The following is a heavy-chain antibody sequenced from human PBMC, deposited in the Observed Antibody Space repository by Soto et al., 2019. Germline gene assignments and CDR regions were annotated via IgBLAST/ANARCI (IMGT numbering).Heavy chain of an antibody. CDR2: INPNSGGT. J-gene: IGHJ6*02. CDR1: GYTFTGYY. V-gene: IGHV1-2*02. Sequence: GASVKVSCKASGYTFTGYYMHWVRQAPGQGLEWMGWINPNSGGTNYAQKFQGRVTMTRDTSISTAYMELSRLRSDDTAVYYCARDRHIYYGSSGHPGVYYYGMDVWGQGTTVTVSS. CDR3: ARDRHIYYGSSGHPGVYYYGMDV. D-gene: IGHD3-22*01.